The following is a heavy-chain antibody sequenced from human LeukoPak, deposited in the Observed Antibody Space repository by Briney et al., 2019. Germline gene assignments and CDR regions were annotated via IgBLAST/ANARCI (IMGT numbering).Heavy chain of an antibody. J-gene: IGHJ4*02. CDR1: GFTFSGSA. V-gene: IGHV3-73*01. Sequence: GGSLRLSCAASGFTFSGSAMHWVRQASAKGLEWVGRIRSKANNYATAYAASVKGRFTISRDNSKNTLYLQMNSLRAADTAVYYCARDKGTSYLSSFDYWGQGTLVTVSS. D-gene: IGHD6-6*01. CDR3: ARDKGTSYLSSFDY. CDR2: IRSKANNYAT.